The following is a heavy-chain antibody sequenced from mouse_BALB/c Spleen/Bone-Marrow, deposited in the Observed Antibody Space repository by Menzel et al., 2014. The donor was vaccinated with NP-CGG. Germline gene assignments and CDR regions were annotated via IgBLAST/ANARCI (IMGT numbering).Heavy chain of an antibody. D-gene: IGHD1-1*01. V-gene: IGHV1-14*01. J-gene: IGHJ4*01. CDR3: AYGSSYGRVDY. Sequence: VQLKQSGPELVKPGASVKMSCKASGYTFTSYVMHWVEQKPGQGLEWIGYINPYNDGTKYNEKFKGKATLTSDKSSSTAYMELSSLTSEDSAVYYCAYGSSYGRVDYWGQGTSVTVSS. CDR1: GYTFTSYV. CDR2: INPYNDGT.